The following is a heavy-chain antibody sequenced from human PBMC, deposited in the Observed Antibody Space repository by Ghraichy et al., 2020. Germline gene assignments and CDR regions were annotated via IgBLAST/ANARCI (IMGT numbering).Heavy chain of an antibody. V-gene: IGHV4-39*02. CDR2: IYYSGST. J-gene: IGHJ4*02. D-gene: IGHD6-19*01. Sequence: SETLSLTCTVSGGSISSGSHYWGWIRQPPGKGLEWIGSIYYSGSTYYKPSLKSRITISVDTSKNHFSLRLSSVTAADTAVYYCAGTPSSGWPLTFDYWCQGILVTVSS. CDR1: GGSISSGSHY. CDR3: AGTPSSGWPLTFDY.